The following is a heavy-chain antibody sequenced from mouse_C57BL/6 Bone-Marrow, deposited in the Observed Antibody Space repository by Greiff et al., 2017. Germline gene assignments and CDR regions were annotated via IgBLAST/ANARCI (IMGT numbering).Heavy chain of an antibody. Sequence: EVKLVESGGGLVQPGGSLKLSCAASGFTFSDYYMYWVRQTPEKRLEWVAYISNGGGSSYYPDTVKGRFTISRDNAKNTLYLQMSRLKSEDTAMYYCARHISLMDYWGQGTSVTVSS. CDR1: GFTFSDYY. D-gene: IGHD1-3*01. CDR2: ISNGGGSS. J-gene: IGHJ4*01. V-gene: IGHV5-12*01. CDR3: ARHISLMDY.